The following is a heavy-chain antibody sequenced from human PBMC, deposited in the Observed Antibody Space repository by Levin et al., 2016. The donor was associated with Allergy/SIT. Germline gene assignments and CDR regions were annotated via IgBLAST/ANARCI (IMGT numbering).Heavy chain of an antibody. D-gene: IGHD2-8*01. CDR2: IKQDGSEK. Sequence: GESLKISCAASEFTFSNHWMSWVRQAPGKGLEWVANIKQDGSEKYYVDSVKGRFTISRDNAKNSLYLQMNSLRAEDTAVYYCVRNGGSLDYWGQGTLVTVSS. V-gene: IGHV3-7*03. CDR1: EFTFSNHW. CDR3: VRNGGSLDY. J-gene: IGHJ4*02.